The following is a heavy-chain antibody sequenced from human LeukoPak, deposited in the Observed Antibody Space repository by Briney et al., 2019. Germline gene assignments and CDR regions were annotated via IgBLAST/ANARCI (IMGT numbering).Heavy chain of an antibody. CDR2: INHSGST. V-gene: IGHV4-34*01. J-gene: IGHJ6*03. CDR3: ARRRILEWFRTYYYYYMDV. CDR1: GGSFSGYY. D-gene: IGHD3-3*01. Sequence: SETLSLTCAVYGGSFSGYYWSWIRQPPGKGLEWIGEINHSGSTNYNPSLKSRVTISVDTSKNQFSLKLSSVTAADTAVYYCARRRILEWFRTYYYYYMDVWGKGTTVTVSS.